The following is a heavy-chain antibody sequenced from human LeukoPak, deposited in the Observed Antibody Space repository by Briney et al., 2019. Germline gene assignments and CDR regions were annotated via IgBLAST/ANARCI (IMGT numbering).Heavy chain of an antibody. CDR2: ISYSGST. CDR3: ARGPSYCDF. CDR1: GGSISSDGFY. J-gene: IGHJ4*02. Sequence: PSQTLSLTCTVSGGSISSDGFYWSWVRQHPGKGLEWIGYISYSGSTYYNPSLKSRVSVSLETSKSQLSLKLTSVTAADTAVYFCARGPSYCDFWGQGTLVTVSS. V-gene: IGHV4-31*03.